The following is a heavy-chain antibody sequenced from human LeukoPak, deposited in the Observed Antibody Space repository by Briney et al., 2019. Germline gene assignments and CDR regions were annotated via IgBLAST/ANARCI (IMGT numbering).Heavy chain of an antibody. J-gene: IGHJ4*02. CDR1: SFIYRHYA. V-gene: IGHV3-23*01. CDR2: ISGSRGST. D-gene: IGHD3-22*01. Sequence: GGSPRLSCAAWSFIYRHYAVTGVRQAPGKGLEWVSAISGSRGSTYYADSVKGRFTISRDNSKNTLYLQMNSLRAEDTAVYYCAKDGGDYYDNSGLDYWGQGTLVTVSS. CDR3: AKDGGDYYDNSGLDY.